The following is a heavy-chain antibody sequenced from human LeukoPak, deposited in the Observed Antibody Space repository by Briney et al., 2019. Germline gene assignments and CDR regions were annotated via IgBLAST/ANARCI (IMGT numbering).Heavy chain of an antibody. CDR1: GYSFTSYW. CDR3: ARQGSGWSRGDFYYYGMDV. CDR2: IYPGDSDT. J-gene: IGHJ6*02. D-gene: IGHD6-19*01. V-gene: IGHV5-51*01. Sequence: GESLKISCKGSGYSFTSYWIGWVRQMPGKGLEWMGIIYPGDSDTRYSPSFQGQVTISADKSISTAYLQWSSLKASDTAMYYCARQGSGWSRGDFYYYGMDVWGQGTTVTVSS.